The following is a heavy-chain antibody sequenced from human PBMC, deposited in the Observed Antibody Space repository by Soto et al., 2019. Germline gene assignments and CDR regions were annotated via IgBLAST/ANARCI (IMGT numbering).Heavy chain of an antibody. D-gene: IGHD3-3*02. CDR2: ISSSSSAI. CDR3: ARDIMPRLGFYQCGMDV. J-gene: IGHJ6*02. V-gene: IGHV3-48*02. Sequence: EVQLVASGGGLVQPGGSLRLSCAASGFTFSSYSMNWVRQAPGKGLEWVSYISSSSSAIYSADSVKGRFTISSDNAKNSLYLQMNSLRDEYTAVYYCARDIMPRLGFYQCGMDVWGQGTTVTVSS. CDR1: GFTFSSYS.